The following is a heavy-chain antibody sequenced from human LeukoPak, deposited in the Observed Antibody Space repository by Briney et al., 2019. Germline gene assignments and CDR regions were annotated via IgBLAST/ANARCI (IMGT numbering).Heavy chain of an antibody. D-gene: IGHD3-22*01. CDR3: AREGEDYYDSSGYYLGRAAFDI. CDR2: IYYSGST. V-gene: IGHV4-59*01. J-gene: IGHJ3*02. Sequence: PSETLSLTCTVSGGSISSYYWSWIRQPPGKGLEWIGYIYYSGSTNYNPSLKSRVTISVDTSKNQFSLKLSSVTAADTAVYYCAREGEDYYDSSGYYLGRAAFDIWGQGTMVTVSS. CDR1: GGSISSYY.